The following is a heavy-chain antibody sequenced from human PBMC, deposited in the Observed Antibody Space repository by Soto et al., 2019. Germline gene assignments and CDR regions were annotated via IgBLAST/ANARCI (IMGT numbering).Heavy chain of an antibody. J-gene: IGHJ3*02. CDR1: GFTFSSYT. CDR2: IVGSGDNT. D-gene: IGHD3-10*01. Sequence: QPGGSLRLSCAASGFTFSSYTMTWVCQAPGERLEWVSSIVGSGDNTYYADSVKGRFTISRDNSKTTLYLQMNSLRAEDTAVYYCAKYYYGSGSIRAFDIWGQGTMVTVSS. V-gene: IGHV3-23*01. CDR3: AKYYYGSGSIRAFDI.